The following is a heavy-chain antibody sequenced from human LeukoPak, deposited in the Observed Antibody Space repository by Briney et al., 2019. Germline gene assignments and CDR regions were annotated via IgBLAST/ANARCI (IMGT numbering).Heavy chain of an antibody. V-gene: IGHV1-69*05. CDR2: IIPLFGTA. J-gene: IGHJ3*02. Sequence: PVKSSCNASGGTFSRYTISWGRKTAGPATEWIGTIIPLFGTANYAQKVQGRVTITTDESTSTAYMELNSLRSEDTAVYYCDRYCSGGSCYDAFDIWGQGTMVTVSS. D-gene: IGHD2-15*01. CDR3: DRYCSGGSCYDAFDI. CDR1: GGTFSRYT.